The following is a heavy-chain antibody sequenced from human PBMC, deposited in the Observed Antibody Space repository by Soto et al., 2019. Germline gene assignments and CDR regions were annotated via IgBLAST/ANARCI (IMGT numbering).Heavy chain of an antibody. CDR1: GGTFSSYA. Sequence: GASVKVSCKASGGTFSSYAISWVRQAPGQGLEWMGGIIPIFGTANYAQKFQGRVTITADESTSTAYMELSSLRSEDTAVYYCASDRYGSGSWQPGWFDPWGQGTLVTV. D-gene: IGHD6-13*01. CDR3: ASDRYGSGSWQPGWFDP. V-gene: IGHV1-69*13. CDR2: IIPIFGTA. J-gene: IGHJ5*02.